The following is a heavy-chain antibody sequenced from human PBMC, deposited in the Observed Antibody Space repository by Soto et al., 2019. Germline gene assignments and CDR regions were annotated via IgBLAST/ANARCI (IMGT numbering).Heavy chain of an antibody. CDR2: ISSSSSTI. D-gene: IGHD6-19*01. V-gene: IGHV3-48*01. CDR3: ASYSGWFNIDAFDI. CDR1: GFTFSSYS. J-gene: IGHJ3*02. Sequence: GGSLRLSCAASGFTFSSYSMNWVRQAPGKGLEWVSYISSSSSTIYYADSVKGRFTISRDNAKNSLYLQMNSLRAEDTAVYYCASYSGWFNIDAFDIWGQGTMVTVSS.